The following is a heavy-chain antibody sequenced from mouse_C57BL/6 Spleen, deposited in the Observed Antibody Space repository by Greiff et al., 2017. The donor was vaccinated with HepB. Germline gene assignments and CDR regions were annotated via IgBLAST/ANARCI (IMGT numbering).Heavy chain of an antibody. CDR1: GFNIKDYY. Sequence: EVQLQQSGAELVRPGASVKLSCTASGFNIKDYYMHWVKQRPEQGLEWIGRIDPEDGDTEYAPKFQGKATMTADTSSNTAYLQLSSLTSEDTAVYYCTIITTVVAFDVWGTRTTVTVSS. D-gene: IGHD1-1*01. CDR3: TIITTVVAFDV. CDR2: IDPEDGDT. V-gene: IGHV14-1*01. J-gene: IGHJ1*03.